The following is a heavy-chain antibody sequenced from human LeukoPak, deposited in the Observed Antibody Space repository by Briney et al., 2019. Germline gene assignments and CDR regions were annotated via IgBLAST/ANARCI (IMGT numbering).Heavy chain of an antibody. Sequence: TGGSLRLSCAASGFTFSSYAMHWVRQAPGKGLEWVAVISYDGSNKYYADSVKGRFTISRDNSKNTLYLQMNSLGAEDTAVYYCARDGKDDYGDYGYYYYYMDVWGKGTTVTVSS. CDR1: GFTFSSYA. D-gene: IGHD4-17*01. J-gene: IGHJ6*03. CDR2: ISYDGSNK. V-gene: IGHV3-30*04. CDR3: ARDGKDDYGDYGYYYYYMDV.